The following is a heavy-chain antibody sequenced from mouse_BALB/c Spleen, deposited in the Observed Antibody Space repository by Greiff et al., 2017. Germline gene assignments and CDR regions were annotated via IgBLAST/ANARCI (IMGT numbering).Heavy chain of an antibody. D-gene: IGHD2-4*01. Sequence: EVQLQESGPSLVKPSQSLSLTCSVTGYSITSGYYWNWIRQFPGNKLEWMGYISYDGSNNYNPSLKNRISITRDTSKNQFFLKLNSVTTEDTATYYCARIYYDYDWYFDVWGAGTTVTVSS. J-gene: IGHJ1*01. V-gene: IGHV3-6*02. CDR1: GYSITSGYY. CDR2: ISYDGSN. CDR3: ARIYYDYDWYFDV.